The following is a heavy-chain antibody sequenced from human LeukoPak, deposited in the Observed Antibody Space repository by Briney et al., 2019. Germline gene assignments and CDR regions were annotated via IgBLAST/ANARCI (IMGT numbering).Heavy chain of an antibody. J-gene: IGHJ6*02. V-gene: IGHV4-4*09. CDR1: GGSFDSKY. CDR2: IYTSGST. Sequence: PSETLSLTCSVSGGSFDSKYWSWIRQPPGKGLEWIGYIYTSGSTNFNPSLRSRVAMSIDTSKNQFSLKVYSVTAADTAIYYCARQVPGPYNYYGMDVWGQETTVTVSS. CDR3: ARQVPGPYNYYGMDV.